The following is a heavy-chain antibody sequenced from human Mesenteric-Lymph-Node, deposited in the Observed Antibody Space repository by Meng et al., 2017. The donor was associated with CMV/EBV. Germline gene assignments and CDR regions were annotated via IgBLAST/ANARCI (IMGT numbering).Heavy chain of an antibody. CDR2: ISSSGSTI. Sequence: GGSLRLSCAASGFTFSDYYMSWIRQAPGKGLEWVSYISSSGSTIYYADSVKGRFTISRDNAKNSLYLQMNSLGAEDTAVYYCARDRGYCSSTSCRGGYYYYYGMDVWGQGTTVTVSS. CDR3: ARDRGYCSSTSCRGGYYYYYGMDV. D-gene: IGHD2-2*01. V-gene: IGHV3-11*01. J-gene: IGHJ6*02. CDR1: GFTFSDYY.